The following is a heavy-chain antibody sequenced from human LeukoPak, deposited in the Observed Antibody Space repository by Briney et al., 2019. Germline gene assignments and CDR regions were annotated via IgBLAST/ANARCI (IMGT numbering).Heavy chain of an antibody. D-gene: IGHD3-3*01. J-gene: IGHJ6*02. CDR3: ARDLPPTIFGVAEGYGMDV. CDR1: GGSISSGGYY. Sequence: PSETLSLTCTVSGGSISSGGYYWSWIRQHPGKGLEWIGYIYYSGSTYYNPSLKSRVNISVDTSKNQFSLKLSSVTAADTAVYYCARDLPPTIFGVAEGYGMDVWGQGTTVTVSS. CDR2: IYYSGST. V-gene: IGHV4-31*03.